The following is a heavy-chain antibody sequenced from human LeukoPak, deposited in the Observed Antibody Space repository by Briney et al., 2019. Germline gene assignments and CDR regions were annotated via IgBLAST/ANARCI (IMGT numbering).Heavy chain of an antibody. Sequence: PSETLSLTCTVSGDSLTGYYWGWIRQPPGKGLEWIGNIYYTGNTNYNPSLTSRVTISIGTSKNQFSLKLSSVTAADTAVYYCARRRDGYGSGSYRRFLDYWGQGTLVTVSS. CDR2: IYYTGNT. D-gene: IGHD3-10*01. CDR1: GDSLTGYY. V-gene: IGHV4-59*12. CDR3: ARRRDGYGSGSYRRFLDY. J-gene: IGHJ4*02.